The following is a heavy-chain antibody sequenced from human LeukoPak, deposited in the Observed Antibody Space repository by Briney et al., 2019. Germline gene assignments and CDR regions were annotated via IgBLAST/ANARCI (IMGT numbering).Heavy chain of an antibody. V-gene: IGHV4-38-2*01. CDR1: GYSISSGYY. CDR3: ARCIVGATLFDY. D-gene: IGHD1-26*01. Sequence: SETLSLTCAVSGYSISSGYYWGWIRQPPGKGQEWIGSIYHSGSTYYNPSLKSRVTISVDTSKNQFSLKLSSVTAADTAVYYCARCIVGATLFDYWGQGTLVTVSS. CDR2: IYHSGST. J-gene: IGHJ4*02.